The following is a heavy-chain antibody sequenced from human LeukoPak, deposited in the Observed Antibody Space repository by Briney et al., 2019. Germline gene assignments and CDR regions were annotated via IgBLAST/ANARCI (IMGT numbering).Heavy chain of an antibody. D-gene: IGHD4-11*01. CDR3: AKENEDYSNYGPILTSYNWFDP. CDR1: GFTFSSYG. Sequence: PGGSLRLSCAASGFTFSSYGMHWVRQAPGKGLEWVAFIRYDGSNKYCADSVKGRFTISRDNSKNTLYLQMNSLRAEDTAVYYCAKENEDYSNYGPILTSYNWFDPWGQGTLVTVSS. V-gene: IGHV3-30*02. CDR2: IRYDGSNK. J-gene: IGHJ5*02.